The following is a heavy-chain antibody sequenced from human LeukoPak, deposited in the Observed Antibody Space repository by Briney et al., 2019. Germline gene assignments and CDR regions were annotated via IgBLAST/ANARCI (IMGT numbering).Heavy chain of an antibody. Sequence: PGGSLRLSCAASGFTFSSYATSWVRQAPGKGLEWVSAINDIGGTTYYADSVKGRFTISRDNSKNTLYLQMNSLRAEDTAVYYCAKGNIGYYYDYWGQGTLVTVSS. CDR3: AKGNIGYYYDY. CDR1: GFTFSSYA. J-gene: IGHJ4*02. V-gene: IGHV3-23*01. CDR2: INDIGGTT. D-gene: IGHD3-22*01.